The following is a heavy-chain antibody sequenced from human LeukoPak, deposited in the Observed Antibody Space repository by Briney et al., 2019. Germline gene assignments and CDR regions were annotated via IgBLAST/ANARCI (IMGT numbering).Heavy chain of an antibody. J-gene: IGHJ4*02. Sequence: SETLSLTCTVPGGSISSSSYYWGWIRQPPGKGLEWFGSIYYRGITYYNPSLKSRVTISVDTSKNQFSLKLSSVTAADTAVYYCARVVYDSSTYPKSYFDFWGQGTLVTVSS. CDR3: ARVVYDSSTYPKSYFDF. CDR1: GGSISSSSYY. V-gene: IGHV4-39*07. CDR2: IYYRGIT. D-gene: IGHD3-22*01.